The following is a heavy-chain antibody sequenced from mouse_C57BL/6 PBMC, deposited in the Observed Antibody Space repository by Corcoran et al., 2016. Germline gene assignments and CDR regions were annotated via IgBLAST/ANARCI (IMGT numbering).Heavy chain of an antibody. V-gene: IGHV1-18*01. J-gene: IGHJ1*03. CDR1: GYTFTDYN. Sequence: EVQLQRSGPELVKPGASVKIPCKASGYTFTDYNMDWVKQSHGKSLEWIGDINPNNGGTIYNQKFKGKATLTVDKSSSTAYMELRSLTSEDTAVYYCARGPYYYGSSYWYFDVWGTGTMVTVSS. CDR2: INPNNGGT. CDR3: ARGPYYYGSSYWYFDV. D-gene: IGHD1-1*01.